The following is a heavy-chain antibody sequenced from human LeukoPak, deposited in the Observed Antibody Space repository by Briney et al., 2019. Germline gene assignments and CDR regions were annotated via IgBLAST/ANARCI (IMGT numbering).Heavy chain of an antibody. CDR2: ISSNGGST. CDR3: ARAGIAVGRSAFDI. J-gene: IGHJ3*02. Sequence: GGSLRLSCAASGFTFSSYAMHWVRQAPGKGLEYVSAISSNGGSTYYANSVKGRFTISRDNSKNTLYLQMGSLRDEDMAVYYCARAGIAVGRSAFDIWGQGTMVTVSS. V-gene: IGHV3-64*01. D-gene: IGHD6-19*01. CDR1: GFTFSSYA.